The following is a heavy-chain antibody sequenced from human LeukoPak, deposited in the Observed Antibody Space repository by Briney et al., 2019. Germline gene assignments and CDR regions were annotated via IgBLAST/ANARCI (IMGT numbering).Heavy chain of an antibody. J-gene: IGHJ4*02. CDR1: GFTFSSYT. CDR2: ITTGDGNT. CDR3: AKDGGLWVSAHWGDS. D-gene: IGHD7-27*01. V-gene: IGHV3-23*01. Sequence: GGSLRLSCTASGFTFSSYTMTWVRQVPGKGLKWVSTITTGDGNTYYADSVKGRFTVSRDDSKSTLYLQMNSLRAEDTAVYYCAKDGGLWVSAHWGDSWGRGTLVTVSS.